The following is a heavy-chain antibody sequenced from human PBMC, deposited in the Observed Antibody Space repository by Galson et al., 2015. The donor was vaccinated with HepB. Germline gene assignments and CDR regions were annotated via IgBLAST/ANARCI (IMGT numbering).Heavy chain of an antibody. V-gene: IGHV3-33*01. D-gene: IGHD3-10*02. CDR3: ARDRTNSHYVDY. CDR1: GITFSTSG. J-gene: IGHJ4*02. CDR2: IWYDASNQ. Sequence: SLRLSCAASGITFSTSGMHWVRQAPGKGLEWVAVIWYDASNQHYADSVKGRFTISRDNSKNTLYLQMSSLRAEDTAIYYCARDRTNSHYVDYWGQGTLVTVSS.